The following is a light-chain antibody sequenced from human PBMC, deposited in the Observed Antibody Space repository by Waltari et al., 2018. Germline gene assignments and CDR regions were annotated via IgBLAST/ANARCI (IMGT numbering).Light chain of an antibody. CDR3: QHYVRLPAT. CDR2: CAS. J-gene: IGKJ1*01. Sequence: EIVLTQSPGTLSLSPGERSTLSCRASQSVSRSLAWSQQKPGQAPRLLIYCASNRATGIPDRFSGSGFGTDFSLTISRLEPEDFAVYYCQHYVRLPATFGQGTKVEIK. CDR1: QSVSRS. V-gene: IGKV3-20*01.